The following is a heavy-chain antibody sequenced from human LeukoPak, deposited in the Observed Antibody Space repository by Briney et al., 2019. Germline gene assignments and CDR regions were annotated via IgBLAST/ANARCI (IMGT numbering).Heavy chain of an antibody. Sequence: GGSLRLSCAASGFTFSSYEMNWVRQAPGKGLEWVSYISSSGSTIYYADSVQGRFTISRDNAKNSLYLQMSSLRAEDTAVYYCARNDYNFNYWGQGTLVTVSS. D-gene: IGHD3-16*01. J-gene: IGHJ4*02. CDR2: ISSSGSTI. V-gene: IGHV3-48*03. CDR3: ARNDYNFNY. CDR1: GFTFSSYE.